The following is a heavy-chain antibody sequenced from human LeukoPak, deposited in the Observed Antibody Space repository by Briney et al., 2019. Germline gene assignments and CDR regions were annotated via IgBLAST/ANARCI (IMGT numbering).Heavy chain of an antibody. CDR3: AKVGDYGDYANAFDI. V-gene: IGHV3-9*01. D-gene: IGHD4-17*01. J-gene: IGHJ3*02. CDR2: ISWNSGSI. CDR1: GFTFDDYA. Sequence: GGSLRLPCAASGFTFDDYAMHWVRQAPGKGLEWVSGISWNSGSIGYADSVKGRFTISRDNAKNSLYLQMNSLRAEDTALYYCAKVGDYGDYANAFDIWGQGTMVTVSS.